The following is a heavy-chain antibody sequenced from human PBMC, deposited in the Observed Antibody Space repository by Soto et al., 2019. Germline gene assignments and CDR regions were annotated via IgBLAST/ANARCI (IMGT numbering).Heavy chain of an antibody. J-gene: IGHJ4*02. CDR2: ISGSGDST. CDR1: GFTFSSYA. CDR3: ARREPGTYFEY. V-gene: IGHV3-23*01. Sequence: EVQLLDSGGGLVQPGGSLRLSCAASGFTFSSYAMNWVRQAPGKGLEWVSVISGSGDSTYYADSVKGRFTISRDNYKPTLYLQRNSPSAEDTAVYYCARREPGTYFEYWGQGPRVTVSS. D-gene: IGHD6-13*01.